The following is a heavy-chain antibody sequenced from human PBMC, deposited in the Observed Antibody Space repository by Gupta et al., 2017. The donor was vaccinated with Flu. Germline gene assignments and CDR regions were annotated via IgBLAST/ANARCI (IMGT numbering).Heavy chain of an antibody. Sequence: QVQLVQSGTEVRKPGASVKVSCKASGYTFTDYYIHWVRQAPGQGPEWMGWINPKSGDTNYAQKFEGRVAMTRDTSINTAYMELSRLIFDDTAVYHCARDFVVVVTDGDFDVWGQGTLGTVSS. CDR3: ARDFVVVVTDGDFDV. CDR2: INPKSGDT. V-gene: IGHV1-2*02. J-gene: IGHJ4*02. D-gene: IGHD2-15*01. CDR1: GYTFTDYY.